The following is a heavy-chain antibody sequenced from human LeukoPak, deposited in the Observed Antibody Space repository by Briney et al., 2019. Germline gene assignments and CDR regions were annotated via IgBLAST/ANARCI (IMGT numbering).Heavy chain of an antibody. CDR3: ARASIAVAGLDY. V-gene: IGHV4-34*01. CDR1: GGSFSGYY. J-gene: IGHJ4*02. CDR2: INHSGST. D-gene: IGHD6-19*01. Sequence: SETLSLTCAVYGGSFSGYYWSWIRQPPGKGLEWIGEINHSGSTNYNPSLKSRVTISVDTSKIQFSLKLSSVTAADTAVYYCARASIAVAGLDYWGQGTLVTVSS.